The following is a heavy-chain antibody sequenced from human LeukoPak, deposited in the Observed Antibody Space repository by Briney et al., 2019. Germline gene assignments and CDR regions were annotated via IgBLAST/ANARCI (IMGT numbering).Heavy chain of an antibody. J-gene: IGHJ3*02. CDR3: ARGAILVGGAFDI. V-gene: IGHV1-8*03. Sequence: GASVKVSCKASGYTFSNYDLNWVRQATGQGLQCMGWVKPNSGNTGYAQKFQGRITISRNTSISTAYMELSSLRSEDTAVYFCARGAILVGGAFDIWGQGTMVTVSS. D-gene: IGHD2-2*01. CDR1: GYTFSNYD. CDR2: VKPNSGNT.